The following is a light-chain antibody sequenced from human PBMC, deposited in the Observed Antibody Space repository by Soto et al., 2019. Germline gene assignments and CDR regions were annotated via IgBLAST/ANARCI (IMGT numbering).Light chain of an antibody. CDR1: QSFSSTY. Sequence: EAVLTQSPGTLSLSPGERATLSCRASQSFSSTYLAWYQQKPGQAPRLLIYGASIRATGIPDRFSGSGSGTDFTLTISRLDPEDFAVYYCQQHGSSPITFGQGTRLEIK. J-gene: IGKJ5*01. CDR2: GAS. V-gene: IGKV3-20*01. CDR3: QQHGSSPIT.